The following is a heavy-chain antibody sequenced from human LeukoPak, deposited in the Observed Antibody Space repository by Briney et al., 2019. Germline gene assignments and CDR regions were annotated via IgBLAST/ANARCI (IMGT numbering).Heavy chain of an antibody. Sequence: PSETLSLTCTVSRGSISSYYWSWLRQPPGKGLEGIGYIYYSGSTNYNPSLTSRVTISVYTSKNQFSLKLSSVTAADTAVYYCARLKYYYDSSGYRAEYFQHWGQGTLVTGSS. CDR3: ARLKYYYDSSGYRAEYFQH. CDR2: IYYSGST. D-gene: IGHD3-22*01. V-gene: IGHV4-59*01. CDR1: RGSISSYY. J-gene: IGHJ1*01.